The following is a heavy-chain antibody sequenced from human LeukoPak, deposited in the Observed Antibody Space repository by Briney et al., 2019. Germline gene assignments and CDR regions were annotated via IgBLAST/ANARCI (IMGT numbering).Heavy chain of an antibody. CDR2: INPNSGGT. J-gene: IGHJ4*02. CDR3: ARDVDMYCSSTSCYFSPTYYFDY. Sequence: ASVKVSCKASGYTFTGYYMHWVRQAPGQGLEWMGWINPNSGGTNYAQKFQGRVTMTRDTSISTAYMELSRLRSDDTAVYYCARDVDMYCSSTSCYFSPTYYFDYWGQETLVTVSS. CDR1: GYTFTGYY. D-gene: IGHD2-2*01. V-gene: IGHV1-2*02.